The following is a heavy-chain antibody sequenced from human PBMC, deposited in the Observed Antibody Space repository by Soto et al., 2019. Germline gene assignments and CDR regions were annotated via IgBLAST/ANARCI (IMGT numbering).Heavy chain of an antibody. D-gene: IGHD5-18*01. Sequence: GGSLRLSCAASGFTFSSYWMHWVRQAPGKGLVWVAVIWYDGSNKYYADSVKGRFTISRDNSKNTLYLQMNSLRAEDTAVYYCARARVYSYGSKAKATGQYYFDYWGQGTLVTVSS. V-gene: IGHV3-33*08. CDR2: IWYDGSNK. CDR3: ARARVYSYGSKAKATGQYYFDY. CDR1: GFTFSSYW. J-gene: IGHJ4*02.